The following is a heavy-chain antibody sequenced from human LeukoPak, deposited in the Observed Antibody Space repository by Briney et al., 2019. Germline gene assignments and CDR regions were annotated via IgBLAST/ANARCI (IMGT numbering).Heavy chain of an antibody. CDR2: ISSSSSYI. Sequence: GGSLRLSCAASGFTFSSYSMNWVRQAPGKGLEWVSSISSSSSYIYYADSVKGRFTISRDNAKNSLYLQMNSLRAEDTAVYYCARDRNVDTAVFDYWGQGTLDTVSS. CDR1: GFTFSSYS. J-gene: IGHJ4*02. CDR3: ARDRNVDTAVFDY. D-gene: IGHD5-18*01. V-gene: IGHV3-21*01.